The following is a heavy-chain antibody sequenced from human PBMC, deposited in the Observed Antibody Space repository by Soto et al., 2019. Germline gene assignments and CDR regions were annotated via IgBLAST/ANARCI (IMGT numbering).Heavy chain of an antibody. D-gene: IGHD6-13*01. J-gene: IGHJ4*02. Sequence: EVQLVESGGGLVQPGGSLRLSCAASGFTFSSYDMHWVRQVAGKGLEWVSAIGVAVDTYYPDSVKGRFTISRENAKNSLYLQMNSRRAEDTAVYYCASGGWGSSWYEGGSRIDYWGQGTLVTVSS. V-gene: IGHV3-13*01. CDR2: IGVAVDT. CDR1: GFTFSSYD. CDR3: ASGGWGSSWYEGGSRIDY.